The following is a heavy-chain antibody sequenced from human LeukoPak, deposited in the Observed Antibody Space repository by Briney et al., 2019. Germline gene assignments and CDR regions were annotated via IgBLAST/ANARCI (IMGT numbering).Heavy chain of an antibody. Sequence: ASVKHSCKASGYTFTSYDINWVRQATGQGLEWMGWMNPNSGNTGYAQKFQGRVTMTRNTSISTAYMELSSLRSEDTAVYYCASARGYSYGTDAFDIWGQGTMVTVSS. V-gene: IGHV1-8*01. CDR2: MNPNSGNT. CDR1: GYTFTSYD. J-gene: IGHJ3*02. D-gene: IGHD5-18*01. CDR3: ASARGYSYGTDAFDI.